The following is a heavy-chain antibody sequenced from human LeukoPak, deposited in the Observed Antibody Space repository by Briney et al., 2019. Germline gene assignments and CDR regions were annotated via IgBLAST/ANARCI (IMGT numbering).Heavy chain of an antibody. V-gene: IGHV4-59*11. J-gene: IGHJ4*02. CDR1: GGSIGSHY. CDR2: VYDIGST. D-gene: IGHD3-16*01. Sequence: SETLSLTCTVSGGSIGSHYRTWIRQTPGKGLEWIGYVYDIGSTKYNPSLKSRVTISVDTSKNQFSLRLSSVTAADTAVYYCARGGVLKSVDYWGRGTLVAVSS. CDR3: ARGGVLKSVDY.